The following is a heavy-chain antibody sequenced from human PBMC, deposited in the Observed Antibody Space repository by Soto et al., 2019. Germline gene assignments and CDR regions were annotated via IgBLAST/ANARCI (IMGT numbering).Heavy chain of an antibody. J-gene: IGHJ4*02. V-gene: IGHV4-34*01. D-gene: IGHD3-10*01. CDR3: ARQVVDGTVAGSGSFDY. Sequence: SETLSLTCAVYVGSFSGYYWSWIRQPPGKGLEWIGEINHSGSTNYISSLKSRVTISVDTSENQISLKLSAVTAADTAVYYCARQVVDGTVAGSGSFDYWGQGTVVTVSS. CDR2: INHSGST. CDR1: VGSFSGYY.